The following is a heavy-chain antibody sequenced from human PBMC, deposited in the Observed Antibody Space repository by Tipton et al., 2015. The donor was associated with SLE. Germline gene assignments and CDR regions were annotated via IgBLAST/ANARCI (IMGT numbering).Heavy chain of an antibody. J-gene: IGHJ4*02. CDR2: IYYSGST. CDR1: GGSISSYY. CDR3: ARAFPNQTLDY. V-gene: IGHV4-59*01. Sequence: TLSLTCTVSGGSISSYYWSWIRQPPGKGLEWIGYIYYSGSTNYNPSLKSRVTISVDTSKNQFSLKLSSVTAADTAVYYCARAFPNQTLDYWGQVTLVSVSS.